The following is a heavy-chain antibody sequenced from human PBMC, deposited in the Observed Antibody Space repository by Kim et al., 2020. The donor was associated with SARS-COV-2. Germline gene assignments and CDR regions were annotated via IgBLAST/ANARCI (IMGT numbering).Heavy chain of an antibody. D-gene: IGHD6-13*01. J-gene: IGHJ4*02. V-gene: IGHV3-7*04. CDR3: ARLGSSSWNFDY. Sequence: KEYLDSVKGRFTVSRDNAKNSLYLQMNSLRAEDTAVYYCARLGSSSWNFDYWGQGTLVTVSS. CDR2: K.